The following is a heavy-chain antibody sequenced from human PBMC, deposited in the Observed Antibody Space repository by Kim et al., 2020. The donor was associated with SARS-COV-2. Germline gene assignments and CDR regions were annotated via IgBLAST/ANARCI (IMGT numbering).Heavy chain of an antibody. J-gene: IGHJ5*02. CDR2: IYYSGST. Sequence: SETLSLTCTVSGGSISRYYWSGIRHPPGKGLEWIGYIYYSGSTNYNPYLKSRVTISLDTSKNQCSLKRSSVTAADTAVYYCAGTRARGRYCSGGSCYSKSIWFDPWGQGTLVTVSS. V-gene: IGHV4-59*13. CDR3: AGTRARGRYCSGGSCYSKSIWFDP. D-gene: IGHD2-15*01. CDR1: GGSISRYY.